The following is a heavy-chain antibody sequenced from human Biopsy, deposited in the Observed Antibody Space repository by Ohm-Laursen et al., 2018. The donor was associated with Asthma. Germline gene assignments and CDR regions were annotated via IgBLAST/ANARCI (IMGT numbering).Heavy chain of an antibody. CDR3: AREGVAGTHIED. CDR2: ISCDGSSI. V-gene: IGHV3-30-3*01. Sequence: SLRLSCPASRFTYEMHWVRQAPGKGLEWVAVISCDGSSIYYADSVKGRFTISRDNSKNTLSLQMNSLTAEDTAVYYCAREGVAGTHIEDWGQGTLVTVSS. J-gene: IGHJ4*02. D-gene: IGHD6-19*01. CDR1: RFTYE.